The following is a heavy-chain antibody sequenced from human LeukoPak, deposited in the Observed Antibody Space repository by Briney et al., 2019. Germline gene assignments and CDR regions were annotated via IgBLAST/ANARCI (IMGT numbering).Heavy chain of an antibody. D-gene: IGHD3-3*01. Sequence: GGSLRLSCAASGFTFSSYGMHWVRQAPGKGLEWVAVIWYDGSNKYYADSVKGRFTISRDNSKNTLYLQMNSLRAEDTAVYYCARDPYDFWSGYSDDAFDIWGQGTMVTVSS. CDR1: GFTFSSYG. V-gene: IGHV3-33*01. J-gene: IGHJ3*02. CDR3: ARDPYDFWSGYSDDAFDI. CDR2: IWYDGSNK.